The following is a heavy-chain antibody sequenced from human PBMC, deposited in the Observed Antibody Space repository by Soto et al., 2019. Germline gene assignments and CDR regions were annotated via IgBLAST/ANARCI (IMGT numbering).Heavy chain of an antibody. CDR1: GGTFSSYT. CDR2: IMPILGIA. V-gene: IGHV1-69*02. J-gene: IGHJ3*02. CDR3: ARARIVVVPAAMDAFDI. D-gene: IGHD2-2*01. Sequence: ASVKVSCKASGGTFSSYTISWVRQAPGQGLEWMGRIMPILGIANDAQKFEGRVTITADNSTSTAYMELSSLRSEHTAVYYCARARIVVVPAAMDAFDIWGQGTMATVSS.